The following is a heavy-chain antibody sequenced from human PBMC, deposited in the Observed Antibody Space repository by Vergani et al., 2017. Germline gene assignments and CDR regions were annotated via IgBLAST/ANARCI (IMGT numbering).Heavy chain of an antibody. D-gene: IGHD3-3*01. CDR1: GASIRSSNYY. J-gene: IGHJ5*02. V-gene: IGHV4-39*01. Sequence: QLQLQESGPGLVTPSATLSLTCSVSGASIRSSNYYWGWIRQPPGKGLEWIASIYYSGSTYYNPSLKSPVTISVDTSKYQFSLKLSSVTAADTAVYFWARHSTVEWWGKGGGIYHWGQGILVTVSS. CDR2: IYYSGST. CDR3: ARHSTVEWWGKGGGIYH.